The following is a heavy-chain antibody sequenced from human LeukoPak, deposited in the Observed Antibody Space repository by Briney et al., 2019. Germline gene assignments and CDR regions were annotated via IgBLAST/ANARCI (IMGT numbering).Heavy chain of an antibody. CDR1: GGTFSSYA. CDR2: IIPIFGTA. J-gene: IGHJ5*02. D-gene: IGHD3-10*01. CDR3: ARVAGSYYLNWFDP. V-gene: IGHV1-69*13. Sequence: ASVKVSCKASGGTFSSYAISWVRQAPGQGLEWMGGIIPIFGTANYAQKFQGRVTITADESTSTAYMELSSLRSEDTAVYYCARVAGSYYLNWFDPWGQGTLVTVSS.